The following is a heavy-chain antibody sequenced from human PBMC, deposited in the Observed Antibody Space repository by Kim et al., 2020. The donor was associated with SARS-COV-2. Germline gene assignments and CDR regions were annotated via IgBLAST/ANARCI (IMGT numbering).Heavy chain of an antibody. CDR3: ARWAARWIDY. CDR2: ISYDGSNK. CDR1: GFTFSSYA. J-gene: IGHJ4*02. D-gene: IGHD6-6*01. Sequence: GGSLRLSCAASGFTFSSYAMHWVRQAPGKGLEWVAVISYDGSNKYYADSVKGRFTIFRDNSKNTLYLQMNSLRAEDTAVYYCARWAARWIDYWGQGTLVTVSS. V-gene: IGHV3-30-3*01.